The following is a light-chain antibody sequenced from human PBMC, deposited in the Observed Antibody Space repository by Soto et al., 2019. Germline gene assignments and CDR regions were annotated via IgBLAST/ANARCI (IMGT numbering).Light chain of an antibody. J-gene: IGKJ1*01. CDR1: QSISSY. Sequence: DIQMTQSPSSLSASVGVRVTITCRASQSISSYLNWYQQKPGKVPKLLIYAASSLQSGVPSRFSGSGSGTDFTLTISSMQPEDFATYYCQQSYSTPRTFGQGTKVDIK. CDR3: QQSYSTPRT. CDR2: AAS. V-gene: IGKV1-39*01.